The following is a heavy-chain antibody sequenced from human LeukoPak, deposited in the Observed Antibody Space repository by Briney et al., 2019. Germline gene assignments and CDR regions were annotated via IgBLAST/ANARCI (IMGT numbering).Heavy chain of an antibody. CDR2: FYFGQSN. CDR1: GDSISSNNRY. CDR3: ASSHSATWYDD. Sequence: SESLSLTCTVSGDSISSNNRYWGWLRQPPGKGLEWIGRFYFGQSNYYSPSLRRRVIITLDPSKTQFSLAWNFVTAAETAMYYCASSHSATWYDDWGQGALVTVS. V-gene: IGHV4-39*07. D-gene: IGHD6-13*01. J-gene: IGHJ4*01.